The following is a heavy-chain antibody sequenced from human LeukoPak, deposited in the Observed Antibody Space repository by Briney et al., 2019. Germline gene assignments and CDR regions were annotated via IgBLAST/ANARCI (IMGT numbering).Heavy chain of an antibody. V-gene: IGHV4-4*07. Sequence: SETLSLTCTVSGGSISSYYWSWIRQPAGKGLEWIGRIYTSGSTNYNPSLKSRVTMSVDTSKNQFSLKLSSVTVADTAVYYCARDGYYYGSGSYYNVYYFDYWGQGTLVTVSS. D-gene: IGHD3-10*01. J-gene: IGHJ4*02. CDR3: ARDGYYYGSGSYYNVYYFDY. CDR2: IYTSGST. CDR1: GGSISSYY.